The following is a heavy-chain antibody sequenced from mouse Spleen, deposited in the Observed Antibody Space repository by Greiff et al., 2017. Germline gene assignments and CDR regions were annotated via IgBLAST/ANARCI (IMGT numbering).Heavy chain of an antibody. CDR3: ARQEGTGNFDY. V-gene: IGHV5-9-3*01. J-gene: IGHJ2*01. D-gene: IGHD4-1*01. CDR2: ISSGGGNT. Sequence: EVQLQESGGGLVKLGGSLKLSCAASGFTFSSYAMSWVRQTPEKRLEWVATISSGGGNTYYPDSVKGRFTISRDNAKNTLYLQMSSLKSEDTAMYYCARQEGTGNFDYWGQGTTLTVSS. CDR1: GFTFSSYA.